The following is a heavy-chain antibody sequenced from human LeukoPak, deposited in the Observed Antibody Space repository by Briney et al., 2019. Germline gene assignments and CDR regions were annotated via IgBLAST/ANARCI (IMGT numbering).Heavy chain of an antibody. V-gene: IGHV1-24*01. Sequence: ASVKVSCKASGYTFTSYGISWVRQAPGKGLEWMGGFDPEDGETIYAQKFQGRVTMTEDTSTDTAYMELSSLRSEDTAVYYCATDITIFGATFDYWGQGTLVTVSS. D-gene: IGHD3-3*01. CDR2: FDPEDGET. CDR3: ATDITIFGATFDY. CDR1: GYTFTSYG. J-gene: IGHJ4*02.